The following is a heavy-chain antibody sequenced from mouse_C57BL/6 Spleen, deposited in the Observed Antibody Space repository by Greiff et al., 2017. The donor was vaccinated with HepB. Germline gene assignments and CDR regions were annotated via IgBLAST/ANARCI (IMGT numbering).Heavy chain of an antibody. CDR2: IDPNSGGT. Sequence: VKQSCKASGYTFTSYWMHWVKQRPGRGLEWIGRIDPNSGGTKYNEKFKSKATLTVDKPSSTAYMQLSSLTSEDSAVYYCARGALYDYDGAWFAYWGQGTLVTVSA. CDR1: GYTFTSYW. CDR3: ARGALYDYDGAWFAY. D-gene: IGHD2-4*01. J-gene: IGHJ3*01. V-gene: IGHV1-72*01.